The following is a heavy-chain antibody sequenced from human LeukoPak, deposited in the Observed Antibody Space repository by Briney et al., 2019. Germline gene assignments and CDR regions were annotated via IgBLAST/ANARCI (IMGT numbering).Heavy chain of an antibody. CDR1: GYTFTGYY. CDR2: INPNSGGT. CDR3: ARDVLGSGYYAYGMDV. V-gene: IGHV1-2*02. D-gene: IGHD3-3*01. J-gene: IGHJ6*02. Sequence: GASVKVSCKASGYTFTGYYMHWVRQAPGQGLEWMGWINPNSGGTNYAQKFQGRVTMTTDTSTSTAYMELRSLRSDDTAVYYCARDVLGSGYYAYGMDVWGQGTTVTVSS.